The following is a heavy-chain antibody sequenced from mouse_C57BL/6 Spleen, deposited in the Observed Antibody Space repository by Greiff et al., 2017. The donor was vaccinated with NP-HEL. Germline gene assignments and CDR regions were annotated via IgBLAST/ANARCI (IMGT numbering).Heavy chain of an antibody. CDR1: GFTFSSYA. Sequence: EVKLVESGGGLVKPGGSLKLSCAASGFTFSSYAMSWVRQTPEKRLEWVATISDGGSYTYYPDKVKGRFTISRDNAKNNLYLQMSHLKSEDTAMYYCARLYYYGSLADWGQGTLVTVSA. J-gene: IGHJ3*01. CDR3: ARLYYYGSLAD. D-gene: IGHD1-1*01. V-gene: IGHV5-4*03. CDR2: ISDGGSYT.